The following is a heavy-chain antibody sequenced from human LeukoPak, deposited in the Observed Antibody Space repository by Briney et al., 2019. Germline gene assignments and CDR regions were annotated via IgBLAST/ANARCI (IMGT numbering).Heavy chain of an antibody. V-gene: IGHV3-30*04. CDR1: GFTFSSYV. Sequence: PGRSLGLSCAASGFTFSSYVMHWVRQAPGKGLEWVAIISYDGSNEYYADSVKGRFTISRDNSQNTLFLQMSSLRPDDTAVYYCAKDKSYSELYHFDFWGQGTLVTVSS. CDR2: ISYDGSNE. D-gene: IGHD3-3*01. J-gene: IGHJ4*02. CDR3: AKDKSYSELYHFDF.